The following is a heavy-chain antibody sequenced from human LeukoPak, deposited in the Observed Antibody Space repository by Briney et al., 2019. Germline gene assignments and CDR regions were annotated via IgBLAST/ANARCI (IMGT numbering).Heavy chain of an antibody. V-gene: IGHV4-39*01. CDR1: GGSISSSSYY. J-gene: IGHJ6*03. D-gene: IGHD6-13*01. CDR2: IYYSGST. Sequence: SETLSLTCTVSGGSISSSSYYWGWIRQPPGKGLEWIGSIYYSGSTCYNPSLKSRVTISVDTSKNQFSLKLSSVTAADTAVYYCARHREQQLVPSYYYYYMDVWGKGTTVTVSS. CDR3: ARHREQQLVPSYYYYYMDV.